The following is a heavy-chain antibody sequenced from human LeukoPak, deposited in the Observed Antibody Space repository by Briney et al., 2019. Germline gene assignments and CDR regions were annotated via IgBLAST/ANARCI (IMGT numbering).Heavy chain of an antibody. J-gene: IGHJ5*02. CDR3: ARGNDFGLDP. CDR2: ISYDGSDK. D-gene: IGHD3-3*01. Sequence: GGSLRLSCAASGFTFNNYAIHWVRQAPGKGLEWVALISYDGSDKYNADSVKGRFTISRDNSKNTLYLQMNSLRAEDTAVYYCARGNDFGLDPWGQGTLVTVSS. CDR1: GFTFNNYA. V-gene: IGHV3-30*04.